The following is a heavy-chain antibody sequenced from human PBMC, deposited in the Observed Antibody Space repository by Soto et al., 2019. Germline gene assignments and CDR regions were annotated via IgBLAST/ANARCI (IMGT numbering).Heavy chain of an antibody. CDR1: GDSISGSPYF. CDR3: ARLQAAVPHY. J-gene: IGHJ4*02. CDR2: IFYDGYT. Sequence: QLQLQESGPGLVMPSETLSLTCTVSGDSISGSPYFWGWIRQPPGKRLEWIGSIFYDGYTVYSPSLQSRVTISVDTSKNQFSLRLTSVAAADTAIYFYARLQAAVPHYWGQGTLVTVSS. V-gene: IGHV4-39*01. D-gene: IGHD6-13*01.